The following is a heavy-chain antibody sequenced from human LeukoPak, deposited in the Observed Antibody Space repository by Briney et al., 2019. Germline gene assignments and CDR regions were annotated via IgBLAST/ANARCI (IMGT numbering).Heavy chain of an antibody. J-gene: IGHJ4*02. CDR2: INWNGGST. V-gene: IGHV3-20*04. CDR3: ARSNDYGDYGPGYFDY. D-gene: IGHD4-17*01. CDR1: GFTFDDYG. Sequence: GGSLRLSCAASGFTFDDYGMTWVRQAPGKGLEWGSGINWNGGSTGYGDSVKGRFTISRDNASNSLHLQMNSLRAEDTAVYYCARSNDYGDYGPGYFDYWGQGTLVTVSS.